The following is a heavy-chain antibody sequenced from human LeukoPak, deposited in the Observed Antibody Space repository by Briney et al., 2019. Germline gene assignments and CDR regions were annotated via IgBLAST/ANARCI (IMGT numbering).Heavy chain of an antibody. CDR3: AKDDYGDNIDY. V-gene: IGHV3-7*03. CDR1: GFTFSSYW. J-gene: IGHJ4*02. D-gene: IGHD4-17*01. Sequence: GGSLRLSCAASGFTFSSYWMSWVRRAPGKGLEWVANIKQDGSEKYYVDSVKGRFTISRDNSKNTLYLQMNSLRAEDTAVYYCAKDDYGDNIDYWGQGTLVTVSS. CDR2: IKQDGSEK.